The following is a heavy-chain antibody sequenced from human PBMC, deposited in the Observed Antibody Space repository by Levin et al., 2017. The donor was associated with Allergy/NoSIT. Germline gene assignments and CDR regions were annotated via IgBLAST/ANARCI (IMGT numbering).Heavy chain of an antibody. D-gene: IGHD6-13*01. CDR3: AREYSSTNGTAFDI. V-gene: IGHV3-21*01. CDR1: GFTFSSYA. CDR2: ISTSSYT. J-gene: IGHJ3*02. Sequence: LSLTCAVSGFTFSSYAMSWVRQAPGKGLEWVSCISTSSYTHYADSVKGRFTSSKGNAKNSLYLQMNSLRAEDTAVYYCAREYSSTNGTAFDIWGQGTMVTVSS.